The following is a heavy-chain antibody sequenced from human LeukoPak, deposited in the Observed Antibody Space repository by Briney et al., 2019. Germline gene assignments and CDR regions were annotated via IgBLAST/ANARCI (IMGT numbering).Heavy chain of an antibody. D-gene: IGHD4-17*01. CDR1: GFTFDDYG. CDR2: INWNSGST. J-gene: IGHJ6*03. CDR3: ARGLRHYGDYGYYMDV. Sequence: GGSLRLSCAASGFTFDDYGMSWVRQAPGKGLEWASGINWNSGSTGYADSVKGRFTISRDNAKNSLYLQMNSLRAEDTALYYGARGLRHYGDYGYYMDVWGKGTTVTVSS. V-gene: IGHV3-20*04.